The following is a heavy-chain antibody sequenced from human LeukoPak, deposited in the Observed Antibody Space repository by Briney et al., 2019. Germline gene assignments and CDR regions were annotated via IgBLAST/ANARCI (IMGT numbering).Heavy chain of an antibody. CDR1: GGTFSSYA. J-gene: IGHJ4*02. CDR3: ARVNLYGDYEGGFDY. CDR2: IIPIFGTA. V-gene: IGHV1-69*05. D-gene: IGHD4-17*01. Sequence: SVKVSCEASGGTFSSYAISWVRQAPGQGLEWMGGIIPIFGTANYAQKFQGRVTITTDESTSTAYMELSSLRSEDTAVYYCARVNLYGDYEGGFDYWGQGTLVTVSS.